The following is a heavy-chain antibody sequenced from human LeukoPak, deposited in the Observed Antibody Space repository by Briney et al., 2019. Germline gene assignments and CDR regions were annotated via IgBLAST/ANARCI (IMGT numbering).Heavy chain of an antibody. J-gene: IGHJ5*02. CDR2: ISGSGGST. D-gene: IGHD2-8*01. CDR3: ASRPKVGRENYCTNGVCFP. CDR1: GFTFSSYA. V-gene: IGHV3-23*01. Sequence: PGGSLRLSCAASGFTFSSYAMSWVRQAPGKGLEWVSAISGSGGSTYYADSVKGRFTISRDNSKNTLYLQMNSLRAEDTAVYYCASRPKVGRENYCTNGVCFPWGQGTLVTVSS.